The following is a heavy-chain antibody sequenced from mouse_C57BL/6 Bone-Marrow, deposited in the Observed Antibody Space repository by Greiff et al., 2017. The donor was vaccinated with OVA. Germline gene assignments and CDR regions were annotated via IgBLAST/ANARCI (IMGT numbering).Heavy chain of an antibody. CDR3: TSPLTGTLDY. CDR2: IRLKSDNYAT. D-gene: IGHD4-1*01. J-gene: IGHJ2*01. CDR1: GFTFSNYW. Sequence: EVQLVESGGGLVQPGGSMKLSCVASGFTFSNYWMNWVRQSPEKGLEWVAQIRLKSDNYATHYAESVKGRFTISRDDSKSSVYLQMNNLRAEDTGSYYCTSPLTGTLDYWGQGTTLTVSS. V-gene: IGHV6-3*01.